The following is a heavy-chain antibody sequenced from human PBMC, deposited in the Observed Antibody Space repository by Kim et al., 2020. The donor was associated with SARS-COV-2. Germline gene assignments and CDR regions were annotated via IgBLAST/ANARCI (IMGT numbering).Heavy chain of an antibody. Sequence: SETLSLTCAVYGGSFSGYYWSWIRQPPGKGLEWIGEINHSGSTNYNPSLKSRATISVDTSKNQFSLKLSSVTAADTAVYYCARGRGVLLWFGEFNWFDPWGQGTLVTVSS. CDR2: INHSGST. CDR3: ARGRGVLLWFGEFNWFDP. D-gene: IGHD3-10*01. CDR1: GGSFSGYY. J-gene: IGHJ5*02. V-gene: IGHV4-34*01.